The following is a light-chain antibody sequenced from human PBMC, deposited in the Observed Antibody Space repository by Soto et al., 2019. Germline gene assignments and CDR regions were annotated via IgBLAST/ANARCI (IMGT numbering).Light chain of an antibody. CDR1: SSDVGGYNY. V-gene: IGLV2-8*01. CDR3: CSYAGSNNFPYV. J-gene: IGLJ1*01. Sequence: QSALTQPPSASGSPGQSVTISCTGTSSDVGGYNYVSWYQQRPGKAPKLMIYEVSKRPSGVPDRFSGSKSGNTASLTVSGLQAEDEADYYCCSYAGSNNFPYVFGTGTKVT. CDR2: EVS.